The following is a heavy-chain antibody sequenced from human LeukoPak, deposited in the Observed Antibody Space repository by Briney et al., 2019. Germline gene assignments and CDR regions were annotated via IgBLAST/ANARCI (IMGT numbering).Heavy chain of an antibody. CDR2: IKQDGSEK. CDR3: ARDSAGNDY. J-gene: IGHJ4*02. D-gene: IGHD6-13*01. V-gene: IGHV3-7*01. Sequence: PGGSLRLSCAASGFTFSTYWMSWVRQAPGKGLEWVANIKQDGSEKYYVDSVKGRFTIPRDNAKNSLYLQMNSLRAEDAAMYYCARDSAGNDYWGQGTLVTVSS. CDR1: GFTFSTYW.